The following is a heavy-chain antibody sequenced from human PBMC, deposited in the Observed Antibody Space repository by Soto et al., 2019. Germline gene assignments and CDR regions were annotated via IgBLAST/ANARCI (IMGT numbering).Heavy chain of an antibody. CDR1: GGSISSGGYS. J-gene: IGHJ4*02. CDR2: IYHSGST. Sequence: PSETLCLTCAVSGGSISSGGYSWSWIRQPPGKGLEWIGYIYHSGSTYYNPSLKSRVTISVDRSKNQFSLKLSSVTAADTAVYYCASVPDYWGQGTLVTVSS. CDR3: ASVPDY. D-gene: IGHD6-6*01. V-gene: IGHV4-30-2*01.